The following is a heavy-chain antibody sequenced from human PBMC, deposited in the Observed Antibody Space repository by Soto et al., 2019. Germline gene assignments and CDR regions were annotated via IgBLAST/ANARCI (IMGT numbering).Heavy chain of an antibody. V-gene: IGHV4-34*01. CDR2: INHSGST. Sequence: PSETLSHTCAVYGGSFSGYYWIWIRQPPGKGLEWIGEINHSGSTNYNPSLKSRVTISVDTSKNQFSLKLSSVTAADTAVYYCARQSQLLWFGELWTWFDPWGQGTLVTVSS. D-gene: IGHD3-10*01. CDR3: ARQSQLLWFGELWTWFDP. CDR1: GGSFSGYY. J-gene: IGHJ5*02.